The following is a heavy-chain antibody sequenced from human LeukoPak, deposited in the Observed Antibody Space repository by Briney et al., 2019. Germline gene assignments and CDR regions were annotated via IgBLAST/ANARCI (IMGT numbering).Heavy chain of an antibody. J-gene: IGHJ3*02. Sequence: SETLSLTCTVSGGSISSSSYYWGWIRQPPGKGLEWIGSIYYSGSTYYNPSLKSRVTISVDTSKNQFSLKLSSVTAADTAVYYCARPYPIVGATVPTGAFDIWGQGTMVTVSS. V-gene: IGHV4-39*07. CDR3: ARPYPIVGATVPTGAFDI. D-gene: IGHD1-26*01. CDR1: GGSISSSSYY. CDR2: IYYSGST.